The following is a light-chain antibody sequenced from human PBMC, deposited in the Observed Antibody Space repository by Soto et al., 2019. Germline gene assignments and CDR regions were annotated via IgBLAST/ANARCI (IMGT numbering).Light chain of an antibody. CDR1: QDISNY. CDR3: QQYDNLIT. Sequence: DIQITQSLSSLPACVVDRGSVTFQASQDISNYLNLYQQKPGKAPKLLIYDASNLETGVPSRFSGSGSGTDFTFTISSLQPEDIATYYCQQYDNLITFGQGTRLEIK. CDR2: DAS. V-gene: IGKV1-33*01. J-gene: IGKJ5*01.